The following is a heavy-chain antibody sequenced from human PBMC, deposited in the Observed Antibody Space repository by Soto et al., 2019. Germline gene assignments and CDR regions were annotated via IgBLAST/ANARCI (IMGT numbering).Heavy chain of an antibody. V-gene: IGHV4-34*01. J-gene: IGHJ4*02. Sequence: SETMSLTCAVDGGYFSGYYWNWIRKPPGKGLEWIGEINHSGSTNYNPSLKSRVTISVDTSKNQFSLKLSSVIAADTAVYYCARSDNYDSTGITYWGKGTLVTVSS. D-gene: IGHD3-22*01. CDR1: GGYFSGYY. CDR3: ARSDNYDSTGITY. CDR2: INHSGST.